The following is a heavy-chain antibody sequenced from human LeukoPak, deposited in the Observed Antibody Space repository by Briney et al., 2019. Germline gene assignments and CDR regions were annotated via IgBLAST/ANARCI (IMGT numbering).Heavy chain of an antibody. Sequence: GASLRLSCAASGFTFSSNGMHWVRQAPGKGLEWVAFIRYDGSEKYYGDSVKGRFTISRDNSKNTLYLQMNSLRVEDTAVYYCAKGKWYFDYWGQGTLVTVSS. CDR1: GFTFSSNG. D-gene: IGHD1-26*01. V-gene: IGHV3-30*02. J-gene: IGHJ4*02. CDR2: IRYDGSEK. CDR3: AKGKWYFDY.